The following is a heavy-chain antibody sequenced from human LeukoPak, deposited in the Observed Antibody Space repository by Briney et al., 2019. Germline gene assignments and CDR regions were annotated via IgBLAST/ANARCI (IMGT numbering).Heavy chain of an antibody. CDR1: VGSIGRGNYY. V-gene: IGHV4-39*01. D-gene: IGHD3-10*01. CDR3: ILGGKLDY. J-gene: IGHJ4*02. CDR2: IYHTGST. Sequence: SETLSLTRTFSVGSIGRGNYYRGWIRQPPGKGLEWIGGIYHTGSTHYKPSLKSRVTISVDTSKNQLSLRLTSVTAAVTAVYYCILGGKLDYWGQGILVTVSS.